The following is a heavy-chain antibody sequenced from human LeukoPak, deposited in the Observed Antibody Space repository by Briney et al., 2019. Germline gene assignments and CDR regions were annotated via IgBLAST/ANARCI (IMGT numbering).Heavy chain of an antibody. D-gene: IGHD3-22*01. CDR1: GGSISSSNW. Sequence: SETLSLTCAVSGGSISSSNWWSWVRQPPGKGLEWIGEIYHSGSTNYNPSLKSRVTISVDKSKNQFSLKLSSVTAADTAVYYCAGDYDSSGHSLDWGQGTLVTVSS. V-gene: IGHV4-4*02. J-gene: IGHJ4*02. CDR3: AGDYDSSGHSLD. CDR2: IYHSGST.